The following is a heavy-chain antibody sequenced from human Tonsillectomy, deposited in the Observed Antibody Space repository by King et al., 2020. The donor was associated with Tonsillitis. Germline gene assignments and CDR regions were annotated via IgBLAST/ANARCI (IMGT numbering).Heavy chain of an antibody. CDR3: ATLLVDSGSYYNNWFDP. J-gene: IGHJ5*02. Sequence: QLVQSGGGVVQPGRSLRLSCAASGFIFSNYTMHWVRHTPGKGLEWVAVISSDGSNKYYANSVKGRFTISRDNSKKTLYLRMNSLRAEDTAVYYCATLLVDSGSYYNNWFDPWGQGTLVTVSS. D-gene: IGHD3-10*01. V-gene: IGHV3-30-3*01. CDR2: ISSDGSNK. CDR1: GFIFSNYT.